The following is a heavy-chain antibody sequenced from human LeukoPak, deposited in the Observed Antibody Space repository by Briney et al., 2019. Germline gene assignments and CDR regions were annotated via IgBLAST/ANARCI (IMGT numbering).Heavy chain of an antibody. V-gene: IGHV1-46*01. D-gene: IGHD3-10*01. J-gene: IGHJ1*01. CDR1: GGTFSSYA. CDR3: ASDYYGSGSYYNFAEYFQR. CDR2: INPSGGST. Sequence: ASVKVSCKASGGTFSSYAISWVRQAPGHGLEWMGIINPSGGSTSYAQKFQGRVTMTRDTSTSTVYMELSSLRSEDTAVYYCASDYYGSGSYYNFAEYFQRWGQGTLVTVSS.